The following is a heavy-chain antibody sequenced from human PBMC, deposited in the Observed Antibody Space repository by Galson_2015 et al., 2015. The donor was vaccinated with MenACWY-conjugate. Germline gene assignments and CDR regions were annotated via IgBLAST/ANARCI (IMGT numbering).Heavy chain of an antibody. CDR1: GFTFRNYW. J-gene: IGHJ6*02. Sequence: SLRLSCAASGFTFRNYWMTWVRQAPGKGLEWVASIKKDGSEKYYVDSVKGRFTISRDNTKSSMYLEMNSLRAEDTAVYYCARGHYGMDVWGQGTTVTASS. CDR3: ARGHYGMDV. CDR2: IKKDGSEK. V-gene: IGHV3-7*03.